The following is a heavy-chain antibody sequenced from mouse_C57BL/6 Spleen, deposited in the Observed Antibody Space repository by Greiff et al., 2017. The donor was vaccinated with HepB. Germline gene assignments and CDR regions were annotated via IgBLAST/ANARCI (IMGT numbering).Heavy chain of an antibody. V-gene: IGHV2-4*01. J-gene: IGHJ4*01. CDR1: GFSLTSYG. CDR3: AKRTDYGSSYDYYAMDY. Sequence: VQGVESGPGLVQPSQSLSITCTVSGFSLTSYGVHWVRQPPGKGLEWLGVIWSGGSTDYNAAFISRLSISKDNSKSQVFFKMNSLQADDTAIYYCAKRTDYGSSYDYYAMDYWGQGTSVTVSS. D-gene: IGHD1-1*01. CDR2: IWSGGST.